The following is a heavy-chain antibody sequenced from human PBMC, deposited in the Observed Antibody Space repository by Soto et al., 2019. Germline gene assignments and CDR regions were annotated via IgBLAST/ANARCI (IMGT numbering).Heavy chain of an antibody. CDR2: IIPILGIT. Sequence: SVKVSCKASGGTFSSYTISWVRQAPGQGLEWMGRIIPILGITNYAQKFQGIVTITGDRSASTAYMELSSLRSEDTAVYYCAREYGRGPGYWGQGTLVTVSS. CDR1: GGTFSSYT. J-gene: IGHJ4*02. V-gene: IGHV1-69*04. CDR3: AREYGRGPGY. D-gene: IGHD4-17*01.